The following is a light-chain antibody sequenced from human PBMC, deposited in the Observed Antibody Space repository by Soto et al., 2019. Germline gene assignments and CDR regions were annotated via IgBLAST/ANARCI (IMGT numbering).Light chain of an antibody. J-gene: IGKJ3*01. V-gene: IGKV3-20*01. CDR2: GAS. CDR3: QQYGSSPLFT. CDR1: QSVSSSY. Sequence: EIVLKQSPGTLSLSPGERATLSCRASQSVSSSYLAWYQQKPGQAPRLLIYGASSRATGIPDRFSGSGSGRDFTLTISRLEPEDFAVYYCQQYGSSPLFTFGPGTKVDIK.